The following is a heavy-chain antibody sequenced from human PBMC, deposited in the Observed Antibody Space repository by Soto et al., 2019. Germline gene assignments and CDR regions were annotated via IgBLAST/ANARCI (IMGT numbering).Heavy chain of an antibody. CDR3: ASDMTTVTIDAYYYYGMDV. D-gene: IGHD4-17*01. CDR1: GGTFSSYA. V-gene: IGHV1-69*01. J-gene: IGHJ6*02. Sequence: QVQLVQSGAEVKKPGSSVKVSCKASGGTFSSYAISWVRQAPGQGLEWMGGVIPLFVTPNYAQKFQGRVTITADESTSTAYMELSSLRSEDTAVYYCASDMTTVTIDAYYYYGMDVWGQGTTVTVSS. CDR2: VIPLFVTP.